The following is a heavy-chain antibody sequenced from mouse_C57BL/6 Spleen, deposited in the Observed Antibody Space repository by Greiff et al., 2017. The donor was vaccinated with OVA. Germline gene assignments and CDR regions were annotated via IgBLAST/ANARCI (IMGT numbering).Heavy chain of an antibody. CDR1: GYTFTSYW. Sequence: QVQLQQPGAELVMPGASVKLSCKASGYTFTSYWMHWVKQRPGQGLEWIGEIDPSDSYTNYNRKFKGKSTLTVDKSSSTAYMQLSSLTSEDSAVYYCARPSPYYGYFDVWGTGTTVTVSS. CDR2: IDPSDSYT. CDR3: ARPSPYYGYFDV. J-gene: IGHJ1*03. D-gene: IGHD2-10*01. V-gene: IGHV1-69*01.